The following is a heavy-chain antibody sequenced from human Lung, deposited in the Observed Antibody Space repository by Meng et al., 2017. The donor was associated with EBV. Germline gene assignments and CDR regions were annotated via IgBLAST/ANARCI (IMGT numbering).Heavy chain of an antibody. Sequence: QLQESGPGVFNPSHTPSLTCTVPGGSISIGGHYGGWIRQHPGKSLEWIGYIYYSGSTYYNPSLKSLVSISVDTSNNQFSLKLSSVTAADSAVYYCARAVDTGYFDYWGQGTLVTVSS. V-gene: IGHV4-31*01. CDR1: GGSISIGGHY. CDR3: ARAVDTGYFDY. D-gene: IGHD5-18*01. CDR2: IYYSGST. J-gene: IGHJ4*02.